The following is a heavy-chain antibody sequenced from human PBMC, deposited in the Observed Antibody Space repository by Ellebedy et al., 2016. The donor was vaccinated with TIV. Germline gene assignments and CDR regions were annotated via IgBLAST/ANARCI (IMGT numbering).Heavy chain of an antibody. J-gene: IGHJ3*02. CDR2: RYGSGRGI. V-gene: IGHV3-23*01. CDR1: GFTFSSFA. Sequence: PGGSLRLSCAASGFTFSSFAMGWVRQTPGKGLEGVSGRYGSGRGIFYSDSVRGRFTVSRDNSKNTLYLHMNSLSVEDTAIYYCVKDQIAGDGRWVFDIWGQGTVVTVSS. CDR3: VKDQIAGDGRWVFDI. D-gene: IGHD5-24*01.